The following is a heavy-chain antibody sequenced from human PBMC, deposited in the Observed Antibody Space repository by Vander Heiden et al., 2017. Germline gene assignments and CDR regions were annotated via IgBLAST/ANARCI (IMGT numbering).Heavy chain of an antibody. V-gene: IGHV2-5*02. D-gene: IGHD3-10*02. J-gene: IGHJ4*02. CDR3: AHRQKVQLWSGFDY. CDR2: IYWDDDK. CDR1: GFSLSTSGVG. Sequence: QITLKESGPTLVKPTQTLTLTCTFSGFSLSTSGVGVGWIRQPPGKALEWLALIYWDDDKRYSPSLKNRLTITKDTSKNQVVLTMTNMDPEDTATYYCAHRQKVQLWSGFDYWGQGTLVTVSS.